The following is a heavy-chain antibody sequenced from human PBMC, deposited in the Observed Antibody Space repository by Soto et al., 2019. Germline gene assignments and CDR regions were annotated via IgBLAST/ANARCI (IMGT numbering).Heavy chain of an antibody. D-gene: IGHD3-16*01. CDR2: ISSSSSYI. CDR1: GFTFSSYS. J-gene: IGHJ4*02. CDR3: ARDGPFAYLVFDY. Sequence: GGSLRLSCAASGFTFSSYSMNWVRQAPGKGLEWVSSISSSSSYIYYADSVKGRFTISRDNAKNSLYLQMNSLRAEDTAVYYCARDGPFAYLVFDYWGQGTLVIVSS. V-gene: IGHV3-21*01.